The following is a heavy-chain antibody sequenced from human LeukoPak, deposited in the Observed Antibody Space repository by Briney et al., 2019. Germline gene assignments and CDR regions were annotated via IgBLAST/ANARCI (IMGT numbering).Heavy chain of an antibody. V-gene: IGHV3-23*01. CDR1: GGSFSGYY. J-gene: IGHJ4*02. CDR3: ATSSIAVADYFDY. D-gene: IGHD6-19*01. Sequence: ETLSLTCAVYGGSFSGYYWSWVRQAPGKGLEWVSAISGGGVNTYYADSVKGRFTISRDNSKNTLYLHMNSLRAEDTAVYYCATSSIAVADYFDYWGQGTLVTVSS. CDR2: ISGGGVNT.